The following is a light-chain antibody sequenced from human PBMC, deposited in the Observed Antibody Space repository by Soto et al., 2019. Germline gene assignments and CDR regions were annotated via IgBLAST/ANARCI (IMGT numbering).Light chain of an antibody. CDR1: SSDVGGYNY. CDR2: DVS. Sequence: QSALTQPRSVSGSPGQSVTISCTGTSSDVGGYNYVSWYQLHPGTAPKLMIYDVSKRPSWVPDRFSGSKSGNTASLTISGLQAEDEADYYCCSYAGSYTLVFGGGTKRTVL. CDR3: CSYAGSYTLV. J-gene: IGLJ3*02. V-gene: IGLV2-11*01.